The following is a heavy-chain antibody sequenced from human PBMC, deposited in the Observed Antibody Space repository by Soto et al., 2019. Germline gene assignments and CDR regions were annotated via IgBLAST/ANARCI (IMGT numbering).Heavy chain of an antibody. CDR2: ISACNGNT. V-gene: IGHV1-18*01. J-gene: IGHJ5*02. D-gene: IGHD6-13*01. CDR3: ARDGSSWYLNWFDP. Sequence: ASVKVSCKASGYTFTSYGISWVRQAPGQGLEWMGWISACNGNTNYAQKLQGRVTMTTDTSTSTAYMELRSLRSDDTAVYYCARDGSSWYLNWFDPWGQGTLVTVSS. CDR1: GYTFTSYG.